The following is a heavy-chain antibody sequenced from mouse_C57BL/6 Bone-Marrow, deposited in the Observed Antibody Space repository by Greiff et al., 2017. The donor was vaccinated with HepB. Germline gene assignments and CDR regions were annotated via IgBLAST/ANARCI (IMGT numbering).Heavy chain of an antibody. D-gene: IGHD2-4*01. V-gene: IGHV1-81*01. J-gene: IGHJ4*01. Sequence: QVQLQQSGAELARPGASVKLSCKASGYTFTSYGISWVKQSTGQGLEWIGEIYPRSGNTYYNEKFKGKATLTADKSSSTAYMELRSLTSEDSAVYFCAKVDDYDGLYAMDYWGQGTSVAVSS. CDR1: GYTFTSYG. CDR2: IYPRSGNT. CDR3: AKVDDYDGLYAMDY.